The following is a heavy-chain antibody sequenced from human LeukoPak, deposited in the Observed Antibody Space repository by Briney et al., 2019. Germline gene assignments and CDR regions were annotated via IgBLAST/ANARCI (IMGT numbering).Heavy chain of an antibody. J-gene: IGHJ4*02. CDR3: ASLGSGSSPIIDFDY. CDR2: IDPSGGGT. D-gene: IGHD3-10*01. V-gene: IGHV1-46*01. CDR1: GGTFSSYA. Sequence: ASVKVSCKASGGTFSSYAISWVRQAPGQGLEWMGTIDPSGGGTSYAQKFQGRVTMTRDTPTSTVYMELSSLRSEDTAVYYCASLGSGSSPIIDFDYWGQGTLVTVSS.